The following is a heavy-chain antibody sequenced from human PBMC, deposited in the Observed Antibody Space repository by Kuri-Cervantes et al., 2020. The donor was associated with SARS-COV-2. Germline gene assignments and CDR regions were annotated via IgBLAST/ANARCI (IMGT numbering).Heavy chain of an antibody. V-gene: IGHV3-30-3*01. CDR3: AREHTMIVLGFDS. Sequence: GESLKFSCTASGFTFSSFPMHWVRQAPGKGLESVAVISSNGGNKYYAASVQGRFTISRDNSKNTLYLQMNSLGPDDTAVYFCAREHTMIVLGFDSWGQGTRVTVSS. J-gene: IGHJ4*02. D-gene: IGHD3-22*01. CDR2: ISSNGGNK. CDR1: GFTFSSFP.